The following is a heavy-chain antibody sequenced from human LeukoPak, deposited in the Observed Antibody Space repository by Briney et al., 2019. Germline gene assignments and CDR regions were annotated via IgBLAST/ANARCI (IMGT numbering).Heavy chain of an antibody. Sequence: ASVNVSCKASGYTFTGYYMHWVRQAPGQGLEWMGWINPNSGGTNYAQDFHGRVTMTRDTPISTAYMELSRVTSDDTAVYYCARVGVRGDVIADFDYWGQGTLVTVSS. CDR3: ARVGVRGDVIADFDY. V-gene: IGHV1-2*02. J-gene: IGHJ4*02. CDR2: INPNSGGT. CDR1: GYTFTGYY. D-gene: IGHD3-10*01.